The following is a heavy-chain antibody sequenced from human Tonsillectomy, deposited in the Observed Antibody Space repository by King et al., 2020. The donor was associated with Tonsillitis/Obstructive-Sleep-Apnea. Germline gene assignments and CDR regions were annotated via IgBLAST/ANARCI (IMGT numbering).Heavy chain of an antibody. V-gene: IGHV5-51*01. CDR2: IYPADSHI. CDR1: GHRFTSYW. D-gene: IGHD3-9*01. Sequence: VQLVESGAEVKKPGESLKISCKDSGHRFTSYWIAWVRQMPGKGLEWMGLIYPADSHIRYSPSFPVQVTISADKSISTAYLQWSSLKASDTAIYYCARIAISLDFYYMDVWGKGTTVTVSS. CDR3: ARIAISLDFYYMDV. J-gene: IGHJ6*03.